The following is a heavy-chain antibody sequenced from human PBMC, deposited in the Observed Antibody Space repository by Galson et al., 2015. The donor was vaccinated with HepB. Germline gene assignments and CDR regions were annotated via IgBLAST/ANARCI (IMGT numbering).Heavy chain of an antibody. CDR2: IRSKANSYAT. CDR1: GFTFSGSA. CDR3: TRLDWNDDY. D-gene: IGHD1-1*01. Sequence: SLRLSCAASGFTFSGSAMHWVRQASGKGLEWVGRIRSKANSYATAYAASVKGRFTISRDDSKNTAYLQMNSLKTEDTAVYYCTRLDWNDDYWGQGTLVTVSS. J-gene: IGHJ4*02. V-gene: IGHV3-73*01.